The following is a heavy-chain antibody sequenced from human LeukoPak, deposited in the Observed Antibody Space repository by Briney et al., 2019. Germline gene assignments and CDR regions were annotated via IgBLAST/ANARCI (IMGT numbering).Heavy chain of an antibody. V-gene: IGHV1-69*13. D-gene: IGHD4-23*01. CDR2: IIPIFGTA. J-gene: IGHJ3*02. CDR3: ARDSLNDYGGNSVGDAFDI. CDR1: GGTFSSYA. Sequence: SVKVSCRASGGTFSSYAISWVRQAPGQGLEWMGGIIPIFGTANYAQKFQGRVTITADESTSTGYMELSSLRSEDTAVYYCARDSLNDYGGNSVGDAFDIWGQGTMVTVSS.